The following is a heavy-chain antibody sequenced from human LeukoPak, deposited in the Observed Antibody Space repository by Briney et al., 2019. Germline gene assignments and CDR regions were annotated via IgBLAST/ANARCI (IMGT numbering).Heavy chain of an antibody. D-gene: IGHD5-18*01. Sequence: PGGSLRLSCAASGFTFTSYTMNWVRQAPGKGLEWVSSISSSSSYIYYADSVKGRFTISRDNAKNSLYLQMNSLRAEDTAVYYCARNSALYSYGFNYYNGMDVWGQGTTVTVSS. V-gene: IGHV3-21*01. J-gene: IGHJ6*02. CDR1: GFTFTSYT. CDR2: ISSSSSYI. CDR3: ARNSALYSYGFNYYNGMDV.